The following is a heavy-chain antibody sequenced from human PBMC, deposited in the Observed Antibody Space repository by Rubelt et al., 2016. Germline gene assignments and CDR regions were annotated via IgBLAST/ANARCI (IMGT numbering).Heavy chain of an antibody. J-gene: IGHJ4*02. CDR2: INPNSGGT. D-gene: IGHD3-22*01. CDR1: GYTFTGYY. Sequence: QVQLVQSGAEVKKPGASVKVSCKASGYTFTGYYMHWVRQAPGQGLEWMGWINPNSGGTNYAQKFQGRVNMTRETSSSTAYMELSRLRSDDTAVYYCARFAIGGHSSGYLFDYWGQGTLVTVSS. V-gene: IGHV1-2*02. CDR3: ARFAIGGHSSGYLFDY.